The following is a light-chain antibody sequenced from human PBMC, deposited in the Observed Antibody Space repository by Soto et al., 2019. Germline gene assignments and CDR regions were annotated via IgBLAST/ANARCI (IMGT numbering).Light chain of an antibody. Sequence: EIVLTQSPGTLSLSPGERATLSCRASQSVSNNFLAWYQHRPGQAPRLLIYGVSSRAAGIPDRFGGSGSGTVFTLTISRLEPEDFAVYYCQQYNDWPLTFGQGTKVDIK. CDR3: QQYNDWPLT. CDR2: GVS. V-gene: IGKV3-20*01. CDR1: QSVSNNF. J-gene: IGKJ1*01.